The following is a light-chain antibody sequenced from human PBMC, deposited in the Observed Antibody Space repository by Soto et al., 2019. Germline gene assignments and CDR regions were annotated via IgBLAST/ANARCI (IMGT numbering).Light chain of an antibody. CDR1: NNDVGGYNY. CDR2: KVT. Sequence: QSVLTQPASVSGSPGQSITISCTGTNNDVGGYNYVSWYQHLPGKAPKLMIYKVTSRPSGVSNRFSGSRSGNTASLTISGLRAEDEADYYCSSYTGSSTLVFGTGTKVTVL. CDR3: SSYTGSSTLV. J-gene: IGLJ1*01. V-gene: IGLV2-14*01.